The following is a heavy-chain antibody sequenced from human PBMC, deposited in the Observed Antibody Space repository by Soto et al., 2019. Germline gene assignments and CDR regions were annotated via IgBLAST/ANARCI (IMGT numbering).Heavy chain of an antibody. CDR1: GYSFTSYW. CDR2: IYPGDSDT. Sequence: PGESLKISCKGSGYSFTSYWIGWVRQMPGKGLEWMGIIYPGDSDTRYSPSFQRQVTISADKSISTAYLQWSSLKASDTAMYYCARSDYDFWSGYDAFDIWGQGTMVTVS. D-gene: IGHD3-3*01. CDR3: ARSDYDFWSGYDAFDI. V-gene: IGHV5-51*01. J-gene: IGHJ3*02.